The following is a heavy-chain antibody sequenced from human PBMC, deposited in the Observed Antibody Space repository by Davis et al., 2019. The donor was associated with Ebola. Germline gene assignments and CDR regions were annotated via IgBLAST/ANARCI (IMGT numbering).Heavy chain of an antibody. CDR3: ATAGYSSSWYNYYYYYGMDV. Sequence: ASVKVSCKASGYTFTSYGISWVRQAPGQGLEWMGWISAYNGNTNYAQKLQGRVTMTTDTSTSTAYMELRSLRSDDTAVYYCATAGYSSSWYNYYYYYGMDVWGQGTTVTVSS. D-gene: IGHD6-13*01. J-gene: IGHJ6*02. V-gene: IGHV1-18*01. CDR1: GYTFTSYG. CDR2: ISAYNGNT.